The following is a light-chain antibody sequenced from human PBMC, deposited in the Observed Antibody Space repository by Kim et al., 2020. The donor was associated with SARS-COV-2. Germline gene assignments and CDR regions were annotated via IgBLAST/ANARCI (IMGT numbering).Light chain of an antibody. V-gene: IGLV3-25*03. J-gene: IGLJ3*02. CDR1: ALPKQY. CDR2: KDN. Sequence: SYELTQPPSVSVSPGQTARITCSGDALPKQYSYWYQQKPGQAPVLVIYKDNERPSGIPERFSGSSSGTTVTLTISGVQAEDEADYYCQSPDSSATYRVFGGGTKVTVL. CDR3: QSPDSSATYRV.